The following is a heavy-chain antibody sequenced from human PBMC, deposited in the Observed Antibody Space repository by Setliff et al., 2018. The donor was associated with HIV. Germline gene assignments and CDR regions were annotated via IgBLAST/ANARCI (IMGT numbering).Heavy chain of an antibody. D-gene: IGHD3-10*01. CDR3: ARGGVDDAFDI. CDR2: VNHSGST. Sequence: ASETLSLTCAVYGGSFSGYYWTWIRQPPGAGLEWIGEVNHSGSTNYNPSLKSRVTMSVDTSKNQFSLKLNSVTAADTAVYYCARGGVDDAFDIWGQGTMVTVSS. J-gene: IGHJ3*02. V-gene: IGHV4-34*01. CDR1: GGSFSGYY.